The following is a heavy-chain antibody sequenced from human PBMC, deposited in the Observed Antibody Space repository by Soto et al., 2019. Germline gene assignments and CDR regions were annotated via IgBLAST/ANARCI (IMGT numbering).Heavy chain of an antibody. J-gene: IGHJ3*02. CDR2: ISAYNGNT. CDR3: ARDQDGSSWISSAFDI. V-gene: IGHV1-18*01. D-gene: IGHD6-13*01. CDR1: GYTFTIYG. Sequence: GASVKVSCKASGYTFTIYGISWVRQAPGQGLEWMGWISAYNGNTNYAQKLQGRVTMTTDTSTSTAYMELRSLRSDDTAVYYCARDQDGSSWISSAFDIWGQGTMVTVSS.